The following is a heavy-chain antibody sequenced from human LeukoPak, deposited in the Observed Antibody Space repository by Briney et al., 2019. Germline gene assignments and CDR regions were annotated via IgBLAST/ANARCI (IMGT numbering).Heavy chain of an antibody. D-gene: IGHD1-26*01. Sequence: VANIKQDGSEKYYVDSVKGRFTISRDNAKNSLYLQMNSLRAEDTAVYYCARGSGAHSFDYWGQGTLVTVSS. V-gene: IGHV3-7*01. CDR3: ARGSGAHSFDY. J-gene: IGHJ4*02. CDR2: IKQDGSEK.